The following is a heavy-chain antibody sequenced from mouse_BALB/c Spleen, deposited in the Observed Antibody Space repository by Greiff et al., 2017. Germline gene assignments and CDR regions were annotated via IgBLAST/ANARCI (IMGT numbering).Heavy chain of an antibody. Sequence: QVQLQQSGAELVRPGTSVKVSCKASGYAFTNYLIEWVKQRPGQGLEWIGVINPGSGGTNYNEKFKGKATLTADKSSSTAYMQLSSLTSDDSAVYFCARYYGNNAMDYWGQGTSVTVSS. CDR3: ARYYGNNAMDY. J-gene: IGHJ4*01. V-gene: IGHV1-54*01. CDR1: GYAFTNYL. CDR2: INPGSGGT. D-gene: IGHD2-1*01.